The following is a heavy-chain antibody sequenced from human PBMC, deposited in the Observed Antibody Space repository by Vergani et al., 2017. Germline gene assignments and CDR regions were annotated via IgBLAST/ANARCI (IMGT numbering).Heavy chain of an antibody. CDR1: GFTFSSYG. V-gene: IGHV3-30*18. Sequence: VQLLESGGGLVQPGGSLRLSCAASGFTFSSYGMHWVRQAPGKGLEWVAVISYDGSNKYYADSVKGRFTISRDNSKNTLYLQMNSLRAEDTAVYYCAKDPLLSYWGQGTLVTVSS. CDR2: ISYDGSNK. J-gene: IGHJ4*02. D-gene: IGHD2-15*01. CDR3: AKDPLLSY.